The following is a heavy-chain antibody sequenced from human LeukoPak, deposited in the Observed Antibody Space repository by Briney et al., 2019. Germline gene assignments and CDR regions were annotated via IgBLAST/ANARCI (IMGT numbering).Heavy chain of an antibody. CDR2: INHSGVT. CDR1: GGSFSGYF. CDR3: ARVRYNWFDP. Sequence: SETLSLTCAVYGGSFSGYFWSWIRQPPGEGLEWIGEINHSGVTNYNPSLKSRVTISLDTSKNQFSLKLSSVTAADTAVYYCARVRYNWFDPWGQGTLVTVSS. J-gene: IGHJ5*02. V-gene: IGHV4-34*01. D-gene: IGHD2-21*01.